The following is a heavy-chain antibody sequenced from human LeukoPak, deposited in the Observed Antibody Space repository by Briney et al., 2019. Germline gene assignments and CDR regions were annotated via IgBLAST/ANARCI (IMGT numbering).Heavy chain of an antibody. CDR3: ARAGYYYGSGSYYGMDV. CDR1: GGSISSYY. D-gene: IGHD3-10*01. CDR2: IYTSGST. V-gene: IGHV4-4*07. J-gene: IGHJ6*02. Sequence: PSETLSLTCTVSGGSISSYYWSWIRQPAGKGLEWIGRIYTSGSTNYNPSLKSRVTMSVDTSKNQFSLKLSSVTAADTAVYYCARAGYYYGSGSYYGMDVWGQGTTVTVSS.